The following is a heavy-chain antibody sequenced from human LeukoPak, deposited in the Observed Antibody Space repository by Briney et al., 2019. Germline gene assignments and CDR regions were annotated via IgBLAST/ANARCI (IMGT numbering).Heavy chain of an antibody. D-gene: IGHD3-3*01. Sequence: PSETLSLTCTVSGGSISSSSYYWGWIRQPPGKGLEWIGSIYYSGSTYYNPSLKSRVTISVDTSKNQFSLKLSSVTAADTAVYYCARGIRWSQYDFWSGGTDEYYFDYWGQGTLVTVSS. CDR2: IYYSGST. CDR1: GGSISSSSYY. V-gene: IGHV4-39*07. CDR3: ARGIRWSQYDFWSGGTDEYYFDY. J-gene: IGHJ4*02.